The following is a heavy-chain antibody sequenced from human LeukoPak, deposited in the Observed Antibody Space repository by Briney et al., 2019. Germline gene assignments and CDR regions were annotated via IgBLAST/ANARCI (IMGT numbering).Heavy chain of an antibody. D-gene: IGHD5-18*01. CDR3: ARVRSDTAMVFDY. V-gene: IGHV4-59*01. Sequence: SETLSLTCTVSGGSISSYYWSWIRQPPGKGLEWIGYIYYSGSTNYNPSLKSRVNISVDTSKNQFSLKLSSVTAADTAVYYCARVRSDTAMVFDYWGQGTLVTVSS. J-gene: IGHJ4*02. CDR1: GGSISSYY. CDR2: IYYSGST.